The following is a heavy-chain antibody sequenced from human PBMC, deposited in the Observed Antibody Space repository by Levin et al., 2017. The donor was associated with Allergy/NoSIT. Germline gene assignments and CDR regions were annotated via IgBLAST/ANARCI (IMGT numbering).Heavy chain of an antibody. CDR2: ISYDGSNK. J-gene: IGHJ6*02. D-gene: IGHD3-3*01. V-gene: IGHV3-30*04. CDR3: ARGGLDFWSGYPTYGMDV. CDR1: GFTFSSYA. Sequence: GESLKISCAASGFTFSSYAMHWVRQAPGKGLEWVAVISYDGSNKYYADSVKGRFTISRDNSKNTLYLQMNSLRAEDTAVYYCARGGLDFWSGYPTYGMDVWGQGTTVTVSS.